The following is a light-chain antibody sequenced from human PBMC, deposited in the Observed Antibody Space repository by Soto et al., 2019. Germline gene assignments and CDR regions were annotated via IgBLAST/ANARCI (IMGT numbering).Light chain of an antibody. Sequence: QSVLTQPDSVSGSPGQSITISCTGTSSDVGGYNYVSWHQQHPGKAPKLLIYDVSSRPSWVSNRFSASKSGNTASLTISGLQAEDEADYYCSSYTSSITHVFGTGTKVTVL. CDR3: SSYTSSITHV. J-gene: IGLJ1*01. CDR1: SSDVGGYNY. V-gene: IGLV2-14*01. CDR2: DVS.